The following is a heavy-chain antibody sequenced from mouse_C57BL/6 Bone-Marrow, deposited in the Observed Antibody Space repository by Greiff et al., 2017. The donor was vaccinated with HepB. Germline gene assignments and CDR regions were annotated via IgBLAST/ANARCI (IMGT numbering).Heavy chain of an antibody. CDR1: GFTFSDYG. CDR3: ARYGSSYVYWYFDV. Sequence: EVNVVESGGGLVKPGGSLKLSCAASGFTFSDYGMHWVRQAPEKGLEWVAYISSGSSTIYYADTVKGRFTISRDNAKNTLFLQMTSLRSEDTAMYYCARYGSSYVYWYFDVWGTGTTVTVSS. CDR2: ISSGSSTI. D-gene: IGHD1-1*01. V-gene: IGHV5-17*01. J-gene: IGHJ1*03.